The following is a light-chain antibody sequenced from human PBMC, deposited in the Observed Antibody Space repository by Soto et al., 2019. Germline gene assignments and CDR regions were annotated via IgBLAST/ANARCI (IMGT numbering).Light chain of an antibody. V-gene: IGKV3-20*01. CDR3: QQYGSPWT. Sequence: EFVLTQSPGTLSLSPGERATLSCRASQSVSGSYLAWYQQKPGQSPRLLIYGASNRATGIPDRFSGSGSGTDFTLTISRLEPEDFAVYFCQQYGSPWTFGQGTKVEIK. CDR1: QSVSGSY. CDR2: GAS. J-gene: IGKJ1*01.